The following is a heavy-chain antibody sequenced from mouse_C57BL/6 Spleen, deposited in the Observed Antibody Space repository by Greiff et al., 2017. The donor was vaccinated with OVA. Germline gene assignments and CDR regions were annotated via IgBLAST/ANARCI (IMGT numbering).Heavy chain of an antibody. V-gene: IGHV1-55*01. CDR2: IYPGSGST. CDR1: GYTFTSYW. Sequence: VQLQQSGAELVKPGASVKMSCKASGYTFTSYWITWVKQRPGQGLEWLGDIYPGSGSTNYNEKFKSKATLTVDTSSSTAYMQLSSLTSEDSAVDYCARDGYEGGCAYWGQGTLVTVSA. J-gene: IGHJ3*01. D-gene: IGHD2-2*01. CDR3: ARDGYEGGCAY.